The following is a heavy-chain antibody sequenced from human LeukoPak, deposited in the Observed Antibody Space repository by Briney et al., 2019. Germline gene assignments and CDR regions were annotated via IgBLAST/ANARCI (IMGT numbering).Heavy chain of an antibody. CDR2: IKQDGSEK. D-gene: IGHD6-6*01. J-gene: IGHJ6*03. CDR3: ARDEYSSSTVNMDV. Sequence: GGSLRLACAASGFTFSSYWMSWVRQAPGKGLEWVANIKQDGSEKYYVDSVKGRFTISRDNAKNSLYLQMNSLRAEDTAVYYCARDEYSSSTVNMDVWGNATTVTVSS. CDR1: GFTFSSYW. V-gene: IGHV3-7*01.